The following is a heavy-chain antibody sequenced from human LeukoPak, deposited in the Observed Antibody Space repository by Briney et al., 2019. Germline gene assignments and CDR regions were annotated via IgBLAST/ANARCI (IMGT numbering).Heavy chain of an antibody. J-gene: IGHJ4*02. V-gene: IGHV3-30-3*01. CDR3: ARWYTHRFYDF. Sequence: GSLRPSCAASGFPFSNYAMHWVRPAPGKGVGWVAVISYDGSNKYYADSVKGRFTVSRDNSKNTLYLQMNSLRDEDTAVYYCARWYTHRFYDFWGQGTLVTVSS. D-gene: IGHD1-14*01. CDR2: ISYDGSNK. CDR1: GFPFSNYA.